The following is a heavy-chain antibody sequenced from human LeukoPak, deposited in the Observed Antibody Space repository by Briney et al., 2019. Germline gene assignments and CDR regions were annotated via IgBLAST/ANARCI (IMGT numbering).Heavy chain of an antibody. D-gene: IGHD6-19*01. CDR1: GGTFSSYA. Sequence: ASVKVSCKASGGTFSSYAISWVRQAPGQGLEWMGGIIPIFGTANYAQKFQGRVTITTDESTSTAYMELSSLRSEDTAVYYCARVGQWPTGSYYMDVWGKGTTVTVSS. J-gene: IGHJ6*03. CDR3: ARVGQWPTGSYYMDV. CDR2: IIPIFGTA. V-gene: IGHV1-69*05.